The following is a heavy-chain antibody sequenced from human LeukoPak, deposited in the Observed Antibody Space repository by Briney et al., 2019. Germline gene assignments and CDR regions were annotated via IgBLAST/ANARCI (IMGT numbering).Heavy chain of an antibody. V-gene: IGHV3-7*01. J-gene: IGHJ4*02. CDR2: IKQDGSEK. Sequence: PGGSLRLSCAASGFTFSSYWTSWVRQAPGKGLEWVANIKQDGSEKYYVDSVKGRFTISRDNAKNSLYLQMNSLRAEDTAVYYCAREVGSGGSLGFDYWGQGTLVTVSS. CDR1: GFTFSSYW. D-gene: IGHD2-15*01. CDR3: AREVGSGGSLGFDY.